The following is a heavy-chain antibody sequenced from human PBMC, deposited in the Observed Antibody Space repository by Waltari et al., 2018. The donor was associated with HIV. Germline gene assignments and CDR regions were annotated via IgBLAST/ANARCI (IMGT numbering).Heavy chain of an antibody. CDR2: IYYSGYT. Sequence: QVQLQESGPGLVKPSETLSLTCPVSGGSISSYSWSWIRQPPGKGLEWIGYIYYSGYTTYHPTLKRRVTISVDTSKNHFSLKLSSVTAADTAVYYCASTLAAAGTRGWFDPWGQGTLVTVSS. D-gene: IGHD6-13*01. V-gene: IGHV4-59*01. CDR1: GGSISSYS. CDR3: ASTLAAAGTRGWFDP. J-gene: IGHJ5*02.